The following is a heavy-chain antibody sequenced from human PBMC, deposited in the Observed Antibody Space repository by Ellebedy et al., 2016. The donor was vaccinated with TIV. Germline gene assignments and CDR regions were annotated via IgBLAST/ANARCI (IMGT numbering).Heavy chain of an antibody. CDR2: INAGNGNT. CDR1: GYTFTSYA. Sequence: ASVKVSCXASGYTFTSYAMHWVRQAPGQRLEWMGWINAGNGNTKYSQKFQGRVTITRDTSASTAYMELSSRRSEDTAMYYCARDGGDIVVVPARGVPYGMDVWGQGTTVTVSS. D-gene: IGHD2-2*01. J-gene: IGHJ6*02. V-gene: IGHV1-3*01. CDR3: ARDGGDIVVVPARGVPYGMDV.